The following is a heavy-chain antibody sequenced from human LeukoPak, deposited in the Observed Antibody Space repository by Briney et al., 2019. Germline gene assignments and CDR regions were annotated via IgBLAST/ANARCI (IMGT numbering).Heavy chain of an antibody. CDR2: IWYDGSNK. CDR1: GFTFSSYG. J-gene: IGHJ4*02. D-gene: IGHD6-19*01. Sequence: GGSLRLSRPASGFTFSSYGMHWVRQAPGKGLEWVAVIWYDGSNKYYADSVKGRFTISRDNSRNTLYLQMNSLRAEDTAVYYCAREGSPYTSGPFDYWGQGTLVTVSS. CDR3: AREGSPYTSGPFDY. V-gene: IGHV3-33*01.